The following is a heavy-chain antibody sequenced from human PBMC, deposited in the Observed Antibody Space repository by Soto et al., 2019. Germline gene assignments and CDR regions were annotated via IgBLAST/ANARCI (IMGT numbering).Heavy chain of an antibody. CDR1: GFAFNHYS. J-gene: IGHJ6*02. CDR2: MAFDGSNK. Sequence: QVQLVESGGGVVRPGRSLRLSCAASGFAFNHYSMHWVRQAPGKGLEWVAIMAFDGSNKYTADSVKGRFTISRDNSKNILYLQMSSLRPEDTAVYFCARDRVPYVYVYYGMDVWGQGTTVIVSS. CDR3: ARDRVPYVYVYYGMDV. V-gene: IGHV3-30-3*01. D-gene: IGHD3-10*02.